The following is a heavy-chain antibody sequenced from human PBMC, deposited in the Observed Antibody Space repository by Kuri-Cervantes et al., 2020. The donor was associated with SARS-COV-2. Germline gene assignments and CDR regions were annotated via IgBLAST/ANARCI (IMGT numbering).Heavy chain of an antibody. CDR3: AREDIVVVPAYYDDAFDI. V-gene: IGHV1-46*01. CDR1: GYTSTSYY. CDR2: IDPSGGST. J-gene: IGHJ3*02. D-gene: IGHD2-2*01. Sequence: ASVKVSCKASGYTSTSYYMHWVRQAPGQGLEWMGIIDPSGGSTSYAQKFQGRVTMTRDTSTSTVYMELSSLRSEDTAVYYCAREDIVVVPAYYDDAFDIWGQGTMVTVSS.